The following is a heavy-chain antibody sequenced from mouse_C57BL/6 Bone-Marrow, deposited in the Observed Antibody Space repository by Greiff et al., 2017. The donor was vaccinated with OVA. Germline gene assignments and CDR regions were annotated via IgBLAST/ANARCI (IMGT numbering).Heavy chain of an antibody. J-gene: IGHJ2*01. CDR2: INPNNGGT. CDR1: GYTFTDYN. V-gene: IGHV1-18*01. CDR3: ARAYYSNYWYYFDY. Sequence: EVQLQESGPELVKPGASVKIPCKASGYTFTDYNMDWVKQSHGKSLEWIGDINPNNGGTIYNQKFKGKATLTVDKSSSTAYMELRSLTSEDTAVYYCARAYYSNYWYYFDYWGQGTTLTVSS. D-gene: IGHD2-5*01.